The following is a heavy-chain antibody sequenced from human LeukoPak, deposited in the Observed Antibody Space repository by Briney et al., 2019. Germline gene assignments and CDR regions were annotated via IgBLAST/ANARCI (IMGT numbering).Heavy chain of an antibody. CDR2: IRPDGSDK. CDR1: GFTFDNFW. Sequence: GGSLRLSCAASGFTFDNFWLNWVRLAPGRGLEWLANIRPDGSDKYYVDSVKGRFTISRDNGKNLVYLEMNSLRVEDTAVYYCSGRDSSRNPWAYWGQGTLVSVSS. J-gene: IGHJ4*02. CDR3: SGRDSSRNPWAY. V-gene: IGHV3-7*01. D-gene: IGHD2-2*01.